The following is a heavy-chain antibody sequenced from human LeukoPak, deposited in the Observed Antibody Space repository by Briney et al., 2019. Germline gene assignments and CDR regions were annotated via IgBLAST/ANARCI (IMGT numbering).Heavy chain of an antibody. CDR2: IYYTGST. CDR1: GSSITSVSHY. D-gene: IGHD3-16*01. J-gene: IGHJ4*02. CDR3: ARRWGNIVGVTYEY. Sequence: PSETLSLTCTISGSSITSVSHYWGWIRQPPGKGLEWIGDIYYTGSTYYSPLLRSRVTMSVHTSENQFSLRLNSVTAVDTAVYYCARRWGNIVGVTYEYWGQGTLVTVSS. V-gene: IGHV4-39*01.